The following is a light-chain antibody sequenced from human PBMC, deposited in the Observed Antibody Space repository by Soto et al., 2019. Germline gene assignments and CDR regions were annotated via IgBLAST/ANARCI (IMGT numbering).Light chain of an antibody. CDR3: QQSFNTPIT. CDR2: AAS. J-gene: IGKJ5*01. Sequence: DIQMTQSPSSLSSSFVDRFAITFLSSQTISTYLNWYQQKPGKAPNLLIYAASNLQSGVPSRFTGSGSGTDFTLTITSLQPEDFATYYCQQSFNTPITFGQGTRLEIK. CDR1: QTISTY. V-gene: IGKV1-39*01.